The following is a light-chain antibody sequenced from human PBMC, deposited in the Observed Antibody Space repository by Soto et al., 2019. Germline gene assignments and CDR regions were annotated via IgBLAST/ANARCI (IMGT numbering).Light chain of an antibody. J-gene: IGKJ5*01. V-gene: IGKV3-11*01. CDR3: QQRSNWPPIT. Sequence: EIVLTQSPATLSLSPGERATLSCRASQSVGSYLAWYQQKPGQAPRLLIYDASNRATGIPARFSGSGSGTDFTLTINSLEPGDFAVYYCQQRSNWPPITFGQGTRLEIK. CDR1: QSVGSY. CDR2: DAS.